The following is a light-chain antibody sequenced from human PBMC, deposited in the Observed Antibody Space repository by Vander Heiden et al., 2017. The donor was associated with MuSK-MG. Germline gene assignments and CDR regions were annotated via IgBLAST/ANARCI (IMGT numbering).Light chain of an antibody. Sequence: QSALTQPASESGSPGQSITISCTGTSSDVGSYNLVSWYQQHPGKAPKLMIYEGSKRPSGVSNRFSGSKSGNTASLTLSGLQAEDEADYYCCSYAVSSSYVFGTGTKVTVL. CDR1: SSDVGSYNL. J-gene: IGLJ1*01. CDR3: CSYAVSSSYV. V-gene: IGLV2-23*01. CDR2: EGS.